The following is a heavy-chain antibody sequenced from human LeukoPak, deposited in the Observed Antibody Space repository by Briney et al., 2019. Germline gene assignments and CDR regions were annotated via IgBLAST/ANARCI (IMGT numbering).Heavy chain of an antibody. CDR1: GFTFSSYG. Sequence: GGSLRLSCAASGFTFSSYGMSWVRQAPGKGLGWVSAISGSGGSTYYADSVKGRFTISRDNSKNTLYLQMNSLRAEDTAVYYCAKSHLYGSGSYRGGYYFDYWGQGTLVTVSS. CDR3: AKSHLYGSGSYRGGYYFDY. D-gene: IGHD3-10*01. J-gene: IGHJ4*02. CDR2: ISGSGGST. V-gene: IGHV3-23*01.